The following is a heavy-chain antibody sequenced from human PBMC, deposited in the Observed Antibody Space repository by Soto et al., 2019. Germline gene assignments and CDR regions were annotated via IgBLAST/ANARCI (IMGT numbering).Heavy chain of an antibody. Sequence: QVQLVESGGGVVQPGRSLRLSCAASGFTFSSYGMHWVRQAPGKGLEWVAVIWYDGSNKYYADSVKGRFTISRDNSKNTLYLQMNSLRAEDTAVYYCARDYPYVDIVATIRYYYGMDVWGQGTTVTVSS. CDR1: GFTFSSYG. CDR2: IWYDGSNK. CDR3: ARDYPYVDIVATIRYYYGMDV. V-gene: IGHV3-33*01. J-gene: IGHJ6*02. D-gene: IGHD5-12*01.